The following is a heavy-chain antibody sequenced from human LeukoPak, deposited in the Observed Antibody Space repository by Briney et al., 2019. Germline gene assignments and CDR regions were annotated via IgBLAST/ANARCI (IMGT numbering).Heavy chain of an antibody. J-gene: IGHJ6*03. V-gene: IGHV4-34*01. CDR3: ARRGGIIRGVASYYYMDV. Sequence: SETLSVTCAIYSESFSGYYWSWIRQPPGKGLEWIGEINHSGSTNYNPSLKSRLTISLDTSKNQFSLKLSSVTAADTAAYYCARRGGIIRGVASYYYMDVWGKGTTVTISS. CDR1: SESFSGYY. D-gene: IGHD3-10*01. CDR2: INHSGST.